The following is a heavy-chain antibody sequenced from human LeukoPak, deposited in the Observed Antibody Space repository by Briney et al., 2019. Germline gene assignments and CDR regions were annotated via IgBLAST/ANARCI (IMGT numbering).Heavy chain of an antibody. V-gene: IGHV3-30-3*01. CDR2: ISYDGSNK. J-gene: IGHJ4*02. CDR1: GFTFSSYA. D-gene: IGHD6-19*01. CDR3: AKDGRYSSGWYPGDY. Sequence: PGRSLRLSCAASGFTFSSYAMHWVRQAPGKGLEWVAVISYDGSNKYYADSVKGRFTISRDNSKNTLYLQMNSLRAEDTAVYYCAKDGRYSSGWYPGDYWGQGTLVTVSS.